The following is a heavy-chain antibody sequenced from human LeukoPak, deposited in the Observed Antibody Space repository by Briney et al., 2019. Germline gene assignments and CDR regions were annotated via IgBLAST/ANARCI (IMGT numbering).Heavy chain of an antibody. D-gene: IGHD3-10*01. CDR3: AKSNGYGLVDI. J-gene: IGHJ3*02. V-gene: IGHV4-59*11. Sequence: SETLSLTCSVSGGPISSHNWTWIRQPPGKGLEWIGEISHRGRTYYNLSLKSRVTISVDTSKNHFSLNLTSVTAADTAVYYCAKSNGYGLVDIWGQGTMVTVSS. CDR1: GGPISSHN. CDR2: ISHRGRT.